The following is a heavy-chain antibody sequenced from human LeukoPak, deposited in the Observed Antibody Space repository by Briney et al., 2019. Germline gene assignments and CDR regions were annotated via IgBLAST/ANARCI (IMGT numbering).Heavy chain of an antibody. Sequence: AGGSLRLSCAASGFTVSSNYMSWVRQAPGKGLEWVSVIYSGGSTYYADSVKGRFTISRDNSKNTLYLQMNSLRAEDTAVYYCASDHYYDSSGYYLNWGQGTLVTVSS. CDR1: GFTVSSNY. J-gene: IGHJ4*02. D-gene: IGHD3-22*01. CDR2: IYSGGST. CDR3: ASDHYYDSSGYYLN. V-gene: IGHV3-66*01.